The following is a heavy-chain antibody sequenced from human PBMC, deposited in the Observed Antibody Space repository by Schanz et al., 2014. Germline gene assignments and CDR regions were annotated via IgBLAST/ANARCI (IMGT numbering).Heavy chain of an antibody. V-gene: IGHV1-18*01. CDR1: GYTFTTYA. J-gene: IGHJ5*02. D-gene: IGHD3-16*01. CDR2: ISVYTGNT. CDR3: AKAEDERGTDSEARRDP. Sequence: QVQLVQSGAEVKKPGASVRVSCKASGYTFTTYAMSWVRQAPGQGLAWVGWISVYTGNTKYGQKVQGRVTMTADTATNTADRERRSRRADDTAGEDWAKAEDERGTDSEARRDPGGQGTRGTVSS.